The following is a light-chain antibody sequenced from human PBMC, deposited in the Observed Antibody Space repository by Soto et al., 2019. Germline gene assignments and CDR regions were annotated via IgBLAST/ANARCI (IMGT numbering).Light chain of an antibody. CDR3: QQYNKWPSWT. V-gene: IGKV3D-15*01. J-gene: IGKJ1*01. Sequence: IVLTQSPGTVSLSPGDSATLSCRASQTIKNNYLAWYQQRHGRPPRLLISGASTRATGIPDRFTGRASGSGRASGTEFTLTITSLQSEDIAVYYCQQYNKWPSWTFGQGTKVDIK. CDR2: GAS. CDR1: QTIKNN.